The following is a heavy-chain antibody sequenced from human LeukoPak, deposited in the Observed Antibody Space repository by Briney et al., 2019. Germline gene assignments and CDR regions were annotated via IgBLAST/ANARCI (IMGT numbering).Heavy chain of an antibody. D-gene: IGHD3-9*01. J-gene: IGHJ4*02. V-gene: IGHV4-34*01. CDR1: GGSFSGFY. CDR2: VYHSGTT. Sequence: SETLSLTCAVYGGSFSGFYWSWIRQPPGKGLEWIGSVYHSGTTYNKSSLKSRVTISVDTPKNQFSLKLSSVTAADTAVYYCARDFAAPFDYWGQGTLVTVAS. CDR3: ARDFAAPFDY.